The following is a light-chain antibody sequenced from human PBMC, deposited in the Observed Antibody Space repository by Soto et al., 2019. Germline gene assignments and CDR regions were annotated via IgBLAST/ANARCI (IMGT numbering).Light chain of an antibody. V-gene: IGKV1-39*01. CDR2: AAS. Sequence: DIQMTQSPSSLSASIGDRVTISCRASQSISSHLNWYQQKPGKAPKVLIYAASRLQSGVPSRLRGSVSGTDFTLTIRSLQTEDFATYYCQQSQSTTLFTFGQGTKLEIK. J-gene: IGKJ2*01. CDR1: QSISSH. CDR3: QQSQSTTLFT.